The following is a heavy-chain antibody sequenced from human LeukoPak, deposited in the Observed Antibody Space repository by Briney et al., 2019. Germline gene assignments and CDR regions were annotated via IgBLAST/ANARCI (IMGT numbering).Heavy chain of an antibody. Sequence: GGSLRLSCAASGFTFSSYGMHWVRQAPGKGLEWVAFIRYDGSNKYYADSVKGRFTISRDNSKNTLYLQMSSLRSEDTAVYYCARDLVDGGNSAGPFDYWGQGTLVTVSS. J-gene: IGHJ4*02. CDR3: ARDLVDGGNSAGPFDY. V-gene: IGHV3-30*02. CDR1: GFTFSSYG. D-gene: IGHD4-23*01. CDR2: IRYDGSNK.